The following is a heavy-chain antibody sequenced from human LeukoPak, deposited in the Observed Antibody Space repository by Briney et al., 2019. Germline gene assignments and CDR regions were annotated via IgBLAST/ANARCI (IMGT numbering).Heavy chain of an antibody. J-gene: IGHJ5*02. D-gene: IGHD3-3*01. Sequence: PGGSLRLSCAASGFTFSDYYMSWIRQAPGKGLEWVSYISSSGSTIYYADSVKGRFTISRDNAKNSLYLQMNSLRAEDTAVYYCARDPSGTYYDFWSGYYAGNWFDPWGQGTLVTVSS. CDR3: ARDPSGTYYDFWSGYYAGNWFDP. V-gene: IGHV3-11*01. CDR2: ISSSGSTI. CDR1: GFTFSDYY.